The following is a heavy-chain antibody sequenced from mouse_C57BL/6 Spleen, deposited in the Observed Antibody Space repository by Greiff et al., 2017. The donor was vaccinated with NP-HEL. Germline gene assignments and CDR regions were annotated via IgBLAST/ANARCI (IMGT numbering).Heavy chain of an antibody. CDR2: ISSGSSTI. CDR1: GFTFSDYG. V-gene: IGHV5-17*01. J-gene: IGHJ4*01. Sequence: VQLKESGGGLVKPGGSLKLSCAASGFTFSDYGMHWVRQAPEKGLEWVAYISSGSSTIYYADTVKGRFTISRDNAKNTLFLQMTSLRSEDTAMYYCARNPLGYGSSYEAMDYWGQGTSVTVSS. CDR3: ARNPLGYGSSYEAMDY. D-gene: IGHD1-1*01.